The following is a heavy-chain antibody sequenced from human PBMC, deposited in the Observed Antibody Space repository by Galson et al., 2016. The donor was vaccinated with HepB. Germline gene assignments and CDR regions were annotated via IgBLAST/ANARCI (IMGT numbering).Heavy chain of an antibody. V-gene: IGHV3-21*01. CDR2: ISSSSSYI. CDR1: GLSFHTYS. D-gene: IGHD2-21*02. Sequence: SLRLSCAASGLSFHTYSMNWVRQAPGKGLEWVSSISSSSSYIYSADSVKGRFSISRDNSKNTLFLQMNSLRVEDTAVYYCAKLDCGRDCPRDDWGQGTLVTVSS. CDR3: AKLDCGRDCPRDD. J-gene: IGHJ4*02.